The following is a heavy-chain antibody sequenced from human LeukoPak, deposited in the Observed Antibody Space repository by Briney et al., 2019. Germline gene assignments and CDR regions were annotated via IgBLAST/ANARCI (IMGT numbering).Heavy chain of an antibody. CDR2: INPNSGGT. J-gene: IGHJ4*02. CDR1: GYTFTGYY. CDR3: ARDYDFWSGYYKLLDY. Sequence: ASVKVSCKASGYTFTGYYMHWVRQAPGQGLEWMGWINPNSGGTNYAQKFQGRVTMTRDTSISTAYMELSRPRSDDTAVYYCARDYDFWSGYYKLLDYWGQGTLVTVSS. V-gene: IGHV1-2*02. D-gene: IGHD3-3*01.